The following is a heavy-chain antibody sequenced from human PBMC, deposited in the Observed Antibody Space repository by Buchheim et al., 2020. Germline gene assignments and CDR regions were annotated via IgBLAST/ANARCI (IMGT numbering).Heavy chain of an antibody. CDR1: GGSFSGYY. V-gene: IGHV4-34*01. CDR3: ARRTSGYYYYGMDV. D-gene: IGHD3-10*01. Sequence: QVQLQQWGAGLLKPSETLSLTCAVYGGSFSGYYWSWIRQPPGKGLEWIGEINHSGSTNYNPSLKSRVTISVDESKNQFSLKLSSVSAADTAVYYCARRTSGYYYYGMDVWGQGTT. J-gene: IGHJ6*02. CDR2: INHSGST.